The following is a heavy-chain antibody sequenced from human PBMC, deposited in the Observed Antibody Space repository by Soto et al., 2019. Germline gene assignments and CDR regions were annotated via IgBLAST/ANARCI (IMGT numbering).Heavy chain of an antibody. J-gene: IGHJ2*01. Sequence: QVQLVQSGAEVKKPGASVKVSCKASGYTFTNYAMHWVRQAPGQRLEWMGWINAGNGNTKYSQKFQCRVTITRDTPAITAYMARRSLTSAATALDDCARGGSLFWYFDLWGRGTLVTVSS. CDR3: ARGGSLFWYFDL. V-gene: IGHV1-3*01. D-gene: IGHD3-16*01. CDR1: GYTFTNYA. CDR2: INAGNGNT.